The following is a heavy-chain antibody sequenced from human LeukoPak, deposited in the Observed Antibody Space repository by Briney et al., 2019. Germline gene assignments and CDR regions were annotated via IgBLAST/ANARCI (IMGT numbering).Heavy chain of an antibody. D-gene: IGHD3-10*01. J-gene: IGHJ5*02. CDR2: IDHSGST. CDR1: GGSFSGYY. V-gene: IGHV4-34*01. Sequence: SETLSLTCAVYGGSFSGYYWSWIRQPPGKGLEWIGEIDHSGSTNYNPSLKSRVTISVDTSKNQFSLKLSSVTAADTAVYYCARKAQGYGSGRRPFDPWGQGTLVTVSS. CDR3: ARKAQGYGSGRRPFDP.